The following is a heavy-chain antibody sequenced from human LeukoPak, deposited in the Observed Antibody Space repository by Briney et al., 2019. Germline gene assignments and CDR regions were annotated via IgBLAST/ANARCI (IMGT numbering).Heavy chain of an antibody. J-gene: IGHJ4*02. V-gene: IGHV4-59*01. CDR3: ARDGRAGSLFAY. CDR1: GGSISSYY. CDR2: IYYSGST. D-gene: IGHD6-19*01. Sequence: PSETLSLTCTVSGGSISSYYWSWIRQPPGKGLEWIGYIYYSGSTNYNPSLKSRVTISVDTSKNQFSLKLSSVTVADTAIYYCARDGRAGSLFAYWGQGTLVTVSS.